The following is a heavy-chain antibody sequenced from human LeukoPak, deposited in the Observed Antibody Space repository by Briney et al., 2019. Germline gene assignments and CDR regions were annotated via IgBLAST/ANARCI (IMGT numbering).Heavy chain of an antibody. CDR2: SSGDGFST. CDR3: AKVEQWLVPSDY. J-gene: IGHJ4*02. V-gene: IGHV3-23*01. CDR1: GFILSSYA. D-gene: IGHD6-19*01. Sequence: QPGGSLRLSCAASGFILSSYAMSWVRQTPGKGLEWVSASSGDGFSTYYAGSVRGRFTISRDNSKNTLYLQMVGLRAEDTAVYYCAKVEQWLVPSDYWGQGTLVTVSS.